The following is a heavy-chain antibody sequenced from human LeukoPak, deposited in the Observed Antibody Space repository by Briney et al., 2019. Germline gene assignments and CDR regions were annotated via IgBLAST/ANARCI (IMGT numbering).Heavy chain of an antibody. CDR3: ARPSTDYSNLGDAFDI. CDR2: IYHSGST. J-gene: IGHJ3*02. D-gene: IGHD4-11*01. CDR1: GGSISSGGYS. V-gene: IGHV4-30-2*01. Sequence: SQTLSLTCAVSGGSISSGGYSWSWIRQPPGKGLEWIGYIYHSGSTYYNPSLKSRVTISVDRSKNQFSLTLSSVTAADTAVYYCARPSTDYSNLGDAFDIWGQGTMVTVSS.